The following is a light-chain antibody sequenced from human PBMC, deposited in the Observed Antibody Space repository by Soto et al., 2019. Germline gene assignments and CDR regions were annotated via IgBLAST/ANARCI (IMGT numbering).Light chain of an antibody. CDR1: QDISDY. Sequence: DIQLTQSPSFLSASVGDIVTITCRASQDISDYLAWYQQRPGKATKLLIYAASTLQSGVPSRFSGIGSGTEFTLTISSLQQEEFATDDCQQANSFQLTVGGGTKVDI. CDR2: AAS. J-gene: IGKJ4*01. CDR3: QQANSFQLT. V-gene: IGKV1-9*01.